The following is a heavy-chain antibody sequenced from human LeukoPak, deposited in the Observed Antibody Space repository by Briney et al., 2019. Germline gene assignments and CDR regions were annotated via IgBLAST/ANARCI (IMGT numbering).Heavy chain of an antibody. J-gene: IGHJ4*02. CDR3: ARDQSSYYDSSGYDY. V-gene: IGHV3-30-3*01. CDR2: ISYDGSNK. CDR1: GFSFSKYA. Sequence: GGPLRLSCAASGFSFSKYAMHWVRQAPGKGLEWVAVISYDGSNKYYADSVKGRFTISRDNSKNTLYLQMNSLRAEDTAVYYCARDQSSYYDSSGYDYWGQGTLVTVSS. D-gene: IGHD3-22*01.